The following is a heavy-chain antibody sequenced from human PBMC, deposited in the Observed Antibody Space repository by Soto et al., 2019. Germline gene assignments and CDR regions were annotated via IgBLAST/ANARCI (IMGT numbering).Heavy chain of an antibody. CDR2: IDPSDSYT. Sequence: GESLKISCRGSAYNFTNFWISWVRQVPGKGLEWMGRIDPSDSYTNYSPSFQGHVTISVDKSISTAYLQWSSLRASDTAMYYCARRLGKRYYYGMDVWGQGTTVTVCS. V-gene: IGHV5-10-1*01. D-gene: IGHD3-16*02. J-gene: IGHJ6*02. CDR3: ARRLGKRYYYGMDV. CDR1: AYNFTNFW.